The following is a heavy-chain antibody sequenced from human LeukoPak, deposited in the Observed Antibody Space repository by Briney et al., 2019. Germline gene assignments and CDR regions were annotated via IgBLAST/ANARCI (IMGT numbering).Heavy chain of an antibody. CDR3: ARDHNVADV. CDR1: GFTFSQYW. J-gene: IGHJ3*01. V-gene: IGHV3-7*01. D-gene: IGHD2-8*01. CDR2: LNQDGSVQ. Sequence: PGGSLRLSCEASGFTFSQYWVTWYRQARGKGLEWVANLNQDGSVQADGDSVRGRFTISRNNAKNSVYIQMSSLRVEDTAMYYCARDHNVADVWGQGTMVTVSS.